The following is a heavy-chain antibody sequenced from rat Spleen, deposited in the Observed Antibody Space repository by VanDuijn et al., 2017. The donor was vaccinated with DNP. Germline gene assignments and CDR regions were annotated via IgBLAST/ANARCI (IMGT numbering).Heavy chain of an antibody. CDR1: GFSLTSYS. J-gene: IGHJ3*01. D-gene: IGHD1-10*01. V-gene: IGHV2-63*01. CDR2: VWHEGDT. CDR3: ARDLPTSGHDY. Sequence: QVQLKESGPGLVQPSETLSLTCTVSGFSLTSYSVSWIRQPSGKGPEWMGRVWHEGDTACNSALKSRLTFIRDTSKTKVFLKMNSLQTDDTGTYSCARDLPTSGHDYWGLGTLVTVSS.